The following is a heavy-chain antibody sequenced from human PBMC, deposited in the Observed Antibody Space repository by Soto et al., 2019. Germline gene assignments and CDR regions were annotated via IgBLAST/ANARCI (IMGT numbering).Heavy chain of an antibody. D-gene: IGHD3-22*01. Sequence: GGSLRLSCAASGFTFSNAWMNWVRQAPGKGLEWVGRIKSKTDGGTTDYAAPVKGRFTISRDDSKNTLYLQMNSLKTEDTAVYYCTTDTLPSHYYDSSGYYYYGMDVWGQGTTVTSP. V-gene: IGHV3-15*07. J-gene: IGHJ6*02. CDR3: TTDTLPSHYYDSSGYYYYGMDV. CDR2: IKSKTDGGTT. CDR1: GFTFSNAW.